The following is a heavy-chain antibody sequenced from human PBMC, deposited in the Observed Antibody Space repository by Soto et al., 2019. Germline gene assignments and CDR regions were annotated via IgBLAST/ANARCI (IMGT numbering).Heavy chain of an antibody. CDR3: ARERLDTAMVTGYYFDY. V-gene: IGHV4-31*03. J-gene: IGHJ4*02. Sequence: QVQLQESGPGLVKPSQTLSLTCTVSGGSISSGGYYWSWIRQHPGKGLEWIGYIYYSGSTYYNPSLKSRVTISVDTSKNQCSLKLSSVTAADTAVYYCARERLDTAMVTGYYFDYWGQGTLVTVSS. CDR1: GGSISSGGYY. D-gene: IGHD5-18*01. CDR2: IYYSGST.